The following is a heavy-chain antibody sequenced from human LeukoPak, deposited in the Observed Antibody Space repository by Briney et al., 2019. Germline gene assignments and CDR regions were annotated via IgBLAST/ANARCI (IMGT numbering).Heavy chain of an antibody. CDR2: TSRTGNSI. CDR3: ARDITSELQHIAALNF. Sequence: PGGSLRLSCAASGFTFSDHYMSWIRQAPGKGLEWVSYTSRTGNSIYYADSVKGRFTISRDSSKNTLYLQMNSLRAEDTAVYYCARDITSELQHIAALNFWGQGTLVTVSS. D-gene: IGHD6-25*01. V-gene: IGHV3-11*04. J-gene: IGHJ4*02. CDR1: GFTFSDHY.